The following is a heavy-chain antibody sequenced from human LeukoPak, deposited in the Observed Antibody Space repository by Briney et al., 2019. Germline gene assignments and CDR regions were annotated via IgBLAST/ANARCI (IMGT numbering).Heavy chain of an antibody. Sequence: ASVKVSFKSSGYTFTGYYMHWVRQAPGQGLEWMGRINPNNDGTNNAHRLQGRVTITMDTSSTKAYMSLSRLRSDDAAVYYCASEANYVDTARAAYFDYWGQGTLVTVSS. CDR1: GYTFTGYY. V-gene: IGHV1-2*06. D-gene: IGHD5-18*01. J-gene: IGHJ4*02. CDR2: INPNNDGT. CDR3: ASEANYVDTARAAYFDY.